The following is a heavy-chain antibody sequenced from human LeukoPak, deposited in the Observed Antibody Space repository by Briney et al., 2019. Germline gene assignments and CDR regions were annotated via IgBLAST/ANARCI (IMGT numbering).Heavy chain of an antibody. J-gene: IGHJ4*02. V-gene: IGHV1-2*02. D-gene: IGHD2-2*01. CDR2: INPNSGGT. CDR3: ARVVVANYLTQFDG. CDR1: GYTFTGYY. Sequence: ASVKVSCKASGYTFTGYYMHWVRQAPGQGVEWMGWINPNSGGTNYAQKFQGRVTLTRDPSISTAYMELSRLRSDDTAVYYCARVVVANYLTQFDGWGERTLVTVS.